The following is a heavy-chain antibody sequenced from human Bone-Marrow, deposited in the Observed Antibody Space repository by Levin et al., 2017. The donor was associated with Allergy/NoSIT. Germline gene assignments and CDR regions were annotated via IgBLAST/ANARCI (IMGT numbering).Heavy chain of an antibody. Sequence: PGGSLRLSCAASGFTFSNVWMSWVRQAPGKGLEWVGRIQSESDGGKTDYAAPVRGRFSISRNDSKNTLYLQMNSLKTDDTAVYYCTTRHSSGAYGEYWGQGTLVTVSS. V-gene: IGHV3-15*01. CDR3: TTRHSSGAYGEY. CDR1: GFTFSNVW. D-gene: IGHD3-22*01. CDR2: IQSESDGGKT. J-gene: IGHJ4*02.